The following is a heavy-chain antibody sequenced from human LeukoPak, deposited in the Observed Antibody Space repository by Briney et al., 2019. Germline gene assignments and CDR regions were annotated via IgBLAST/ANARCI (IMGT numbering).Heavy chain of an antibody. CDR3: ARDREITMTPLDY. CDR1: GFTFSDYY. D-gene: IGHD3-22*01. V-gene: IGHV3-11*01. CDR2: ISSSGSTI. Sequence: PGGSLRLSCAASGFTFSDYYMSWIRQAPGKGLEWVSYISSSGSTIYYADSVKGRFTISRDNAKNSLYLQMNSLRAEDTAVYYCARDREITMTPLDYWGQGTLVTVSS. J-gene: IGHJ4*02.